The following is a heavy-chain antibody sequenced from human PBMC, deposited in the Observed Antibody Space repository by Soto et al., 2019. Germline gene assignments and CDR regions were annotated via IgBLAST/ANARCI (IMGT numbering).Heavy chain of an antibody. CDR3: ARTTYYDFWSGYYGYYYGMDV. Sequence: GGSLRLSCAASGFTVSSNYMSWVRQAPGKGLEWVSVIYSGGSTYYADSVKGRFTISRDNSKNTLYLQMNSLRAEDTAVYYCARTTYYDFWSGYYGYYYGMDVWGQGTTVTVSS. J-gene: IGHJ6*02. V-gene: IGHV3-53*01. D-gene: IGHD3-3*01. CDR1: GFTVSSNY. CDR2: IYSGGST.